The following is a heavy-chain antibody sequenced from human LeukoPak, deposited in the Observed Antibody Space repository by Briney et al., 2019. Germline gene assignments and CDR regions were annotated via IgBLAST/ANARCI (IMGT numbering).Heavy chain of an antibody. CDR2: IIPIFGTA. Sequence: SVKVSCKASGGTFSSYAISWVRQAPGQGLEWMGRIIPIFGTANYAQKFQGRVTITTDESTSTAYMELSSLRSEDTAVYYCARPQTYYYDSSGYVRWGRGTLVTVST. J-gene: IGHJ4*02. CDR3: ARPQTYYYDSSGYVR. V-gene: IGHV1-69*05. D-gene: IGHD3-22*01. CDR1: GGTFSSYA.